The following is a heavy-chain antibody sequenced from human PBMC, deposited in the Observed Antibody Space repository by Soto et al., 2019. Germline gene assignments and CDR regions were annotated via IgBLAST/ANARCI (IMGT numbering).Heavy chain of an antibody. CDR2: ISPNSGGT. CDR1: GYTFTGYY. Sequence: QVHLVQSGAEVKKPGASVKVSCKASGYTFTGYYMHWVRQAPGQGLEWMGWISPNSGGTNFAHKFQGRVTMTTDTSINTADRELSRLTYDDTAVYYCARDRVPFSSSSGHYYYGMDVWGQGTTVTVSS. J-gene: IGHJ6*02. CDR3: ARDRVPFSSSSGHYYYGMDV. D-gene: IGHD6-6*01. V-gene: IGHV1-2*02.